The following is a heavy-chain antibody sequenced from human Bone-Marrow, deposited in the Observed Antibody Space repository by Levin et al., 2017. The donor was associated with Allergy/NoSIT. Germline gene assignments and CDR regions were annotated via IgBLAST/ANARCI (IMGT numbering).Heavy chain of an antibody. CDR1: GFAFSNFA. D-gene: IGHD1-1*01. Sequence: GGSLRLSCVTSGFAFSNFAMFWVRHTPTKGLEWVAVVGYDGTNTYYADSVRGRFAISRDNSKDTLYLQMNSLRPEDTAVYFCARGFATTPPGYFGFWGQGTRVSVSS. J-gene: IGHJ4*02. CDR3: ARGFATTPPGYFGF. CDR2: VGYDGTNT. V-gene: IGHV3-30*09.